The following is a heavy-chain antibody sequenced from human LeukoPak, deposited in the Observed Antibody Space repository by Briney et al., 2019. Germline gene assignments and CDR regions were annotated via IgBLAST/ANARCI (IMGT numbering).Heavy chain of an antibody. CDR1: GYTFTGYY. CDR3: ARNGTSRSPGGMDV. Sequence: ASLKVSSKASGYTFTGYYMHWVRQAPGQGREWMVWINPNSGGTNYAQKFQGRVNMTRDTSISTAYMELSRLRSTDTAVYYCARNGTSRSPGGMDVWGPGTTVTASS. V-gene: IGHV1-2*02. CDR2: INPNSGGT. J-gene: IGHJ6*01. D-gene: IGHD2-2*01.